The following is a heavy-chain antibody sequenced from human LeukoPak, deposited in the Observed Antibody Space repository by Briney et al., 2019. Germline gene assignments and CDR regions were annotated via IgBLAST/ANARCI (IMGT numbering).Heavy chain of an antibody. V-gene: IGHV1-3*01. Sequence: ASVKVSCKASGYTFTSYAMHWVRQAPGQRLEWMGWINAGNGNTKYSQKFQGRVTITRATSASTAYMELSSLRSEDTAVYYCARDATRYGMDVWGQGTTVTVSS. CDR2: INAGNGNT. J-gene: IGHJ6*02. CDR3: ARDATRYGMDV. CDR1: GYTFTSYA.